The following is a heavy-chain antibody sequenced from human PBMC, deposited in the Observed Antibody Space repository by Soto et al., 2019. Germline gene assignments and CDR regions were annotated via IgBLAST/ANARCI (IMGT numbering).Heavy chain of an antibody. Sequence: SVKVSCKASGGTFSSYAISWVRQAPGQGLEWMGGIIPIFGTANYAQKFQGRVTITADESTSTAYMELSSLRSEETAVYYCVRRFGSSWNRGEYNWFDFWRQGTLLTVSS. J-gene: IGHJ5*01. CDR2: IIPIFGTA. CDR3: VRRFGSSWNRGEYNWFDF. D-gene: IGHD6-13*01. V-gene: IGHV1-69*01. CDR1: GGTFSSYA.